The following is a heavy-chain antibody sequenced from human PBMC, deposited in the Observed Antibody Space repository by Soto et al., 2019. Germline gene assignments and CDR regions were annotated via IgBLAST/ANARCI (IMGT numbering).Heavy chain of an antibody. D-gene: IGHD6-13*01. J-gene: IGHJ6*02. CDR2: IYHSGST. V-gene: IGHV4-4*02. Sequence: SETLSLTCAVSGGSISSSNWWSWVRQPPGKGLEWIGEIYHSGSTNYNPSLKSRVTISVDKSKNQFSLKLSSVTAADTAVYYCARWSAGAAAGTRIRYYYYGMDVWGQGTTVTVSS. CDR1: GGSISSSNW. CDR3: ARWSAGAAAGTRIRYYYYGMDV.